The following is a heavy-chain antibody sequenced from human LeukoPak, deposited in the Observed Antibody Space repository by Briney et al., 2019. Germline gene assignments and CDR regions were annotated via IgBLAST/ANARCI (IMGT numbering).Heavy chain of an antibody. D-gene: IGHD3-9*01. CDR2: ISSSSSYI. CDR3: ASPLGKNYDILTGYPDY. Sequence: GGSLRLSCAASGFTFSSYSMNWVRQAPGKGLEWVSSISSSSSYIYYADSVKGRSTISRDNAKNSLYLQMNSLRAEDTAVYYCASPLGKNYDILTGYPDYWGQGTLVTVSS. CDR1: GFTFSSYS. V-gene: IGHV3-21*01. J-gene: IGHJ4*02.